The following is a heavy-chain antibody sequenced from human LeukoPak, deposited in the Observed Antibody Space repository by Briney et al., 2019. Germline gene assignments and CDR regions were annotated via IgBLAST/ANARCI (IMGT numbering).Heavy chain of an antibody. CDR1: GFIFSDYD. D-gene: IGHD3-10*01. Sequence: GGSLRLSCAASGFIFSDYDVHWVRQAPGKGLEFVSAITSNGGRTFYANSVRGRFTISRDNSKNALYLQMDSLRADDMAVYYCARGAASGGYDYWGQGALVTVSS. V-gene: IGHV3-64*01. CDR3: ARGAASGGYDY. J-gene: IGHJ4*02. CDR2: ITSNGGRT.